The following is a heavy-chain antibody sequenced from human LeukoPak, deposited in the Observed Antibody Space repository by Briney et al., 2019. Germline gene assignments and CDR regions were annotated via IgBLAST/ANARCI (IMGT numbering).Heavy chain of an antibody. D-gene: IGHD7-27*01. CDR2: IHPGRGDT. CDR1: GYTFTDHY. J-gene: IGHJ4*02. CDR3: ARDHNWGPDY. V-gene: IGHV1-2*02. Sequence: ASVKVSCKALGYTFTDHYFHWLRQAHGQGLEWMGWIHPGRGDTNYAQKFQGRVSLTRDTSISTAYMELSRLTSDDTAVYYCARDHNWGPDYWGQGTLVSVSS.